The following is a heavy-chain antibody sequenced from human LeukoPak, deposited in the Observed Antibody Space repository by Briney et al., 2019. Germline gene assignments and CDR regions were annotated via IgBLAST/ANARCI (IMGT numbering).Heavy chain of an antibody. CDR1: GFTFSSYA. D-gene: IGHD2-15*01. Sequence: PGGSLRLSCAASGFTFSSYAMSWVRQAPGKGLEWVSAISGSGGSTYYADSVKGRFTISRDNSKNTLYLQMNSLRAEDTAVYHCAKDLKVVVAATPDYWGQGTLVTVSS. J-gene: IGHJ4*02. CDR2: ISGSGGST. CDR3: AKDLKVVVAATPDY. V-gene: IGHV3-23*01.